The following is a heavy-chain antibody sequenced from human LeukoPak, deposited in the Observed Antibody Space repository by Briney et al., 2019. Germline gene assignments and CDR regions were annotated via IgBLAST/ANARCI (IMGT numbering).Heavy chain of an antibody. V-gene: IGHV1-2*04. CDR1: GGTFSSYA. J-gene: IGHJ3*02. CDR2: INPNSGGT. D-gene: IGHD2-2*01. Sequence: ASVKVSCKASGGTFSSYAISWVRQAPGQGLEWMGWINPNSGGTNYAQKFQGWVTMTRDTSISTAYMELSRLRSDDTAVYYCAREADIVVVPAANDHAFDIWGQGTMVTVSS. CDR3: AREADIVVVPAANDHAFDI.